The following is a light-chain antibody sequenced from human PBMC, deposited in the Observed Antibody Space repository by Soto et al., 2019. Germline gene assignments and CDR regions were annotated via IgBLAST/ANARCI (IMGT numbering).Light chain of an antibody. CDR2: GAS. V-gene: IGKV3-20*01. CDR1: QSVSNNY. Sequence: EIVLTQSRGTLSLSPGERATLSCRASQSVSNNYLAWYQQKPGQAPRLLIYGASNRATGIPDRFSGSGSGTDFTLTISRLEPEDFAVYYCQQYGSSPRTFGQGTKVDIK. J-gene: IGKJ1*01. CDR3: QQYGSSPRT.